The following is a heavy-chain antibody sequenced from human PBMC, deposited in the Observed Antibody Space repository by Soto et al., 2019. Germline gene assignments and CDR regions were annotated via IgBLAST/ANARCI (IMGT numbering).Heavy chain of an antibody. CDR1: GYSFISYW. CDR2: IDPRDSYT. J-gene: IGHJ3*02. D-gene: IGHD2-15*01. CDR3: AGRKLLAPHDTFDI. Sequence: GESLKISCKGSGYSFISYWISWVRQMPGKGLEWMGRIDPRDSYTNYSPSFQGHVTISPDKSISTAYPQWSSLKASDTAMYYCAGRKLLAPHDTFDIWGQGTMVTVSS. V-gene: IGHV5-10-1*01.